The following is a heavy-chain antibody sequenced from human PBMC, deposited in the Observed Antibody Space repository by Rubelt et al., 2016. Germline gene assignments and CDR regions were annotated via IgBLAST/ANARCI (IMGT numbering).Heavy chain of an antibody. Sequence: QVQLQESGPGLVKPSETLSLTCTVSGYSISSGYYWGWIRQPPGKGLEWIGSIYHSGSTYYNPPLRSRVTISVDTSKNQFSLRLNSMTAADTAVYYCARERTRPLGALDSWGQGTLVTVSS. D-gene: IGHD3-10*01. CDR3: ARERTRPLGALDS. CDR2: IYHSGST. V-gene: IGHV4-38-2*02. CDR1: GYSISSGYY. J-gene: IGHJ4*02.